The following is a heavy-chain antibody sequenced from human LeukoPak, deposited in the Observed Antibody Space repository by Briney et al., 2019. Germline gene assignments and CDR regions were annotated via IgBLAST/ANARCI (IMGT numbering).Heavy chain of an antibody. V-gene: IGHV1-2*02. CDR1: GYTFTGYY. J-gene: IGHJ6*02. CDR2: INPNSGGT. Sequence: ASVKVSCKASGYTFTGYYMHWVRQAPGQGLEWMGWINPNSGGTNYAQKFQGRVTMTRDTSISTAYMELSRLRSDDTAVYYCARDLRIMVRGVIYGMDVWDQGTTVTVSS. D-gene: IGHD3-10*01. CDR3: ARDLRIMVRGVIYGMDV.